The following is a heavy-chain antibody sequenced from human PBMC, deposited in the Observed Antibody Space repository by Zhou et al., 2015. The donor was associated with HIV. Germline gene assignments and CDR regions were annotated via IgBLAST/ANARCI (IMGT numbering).Heavy chain of an antibody. D-gene: IGHD3-10*01. CDR2: IIPIFGTA. CDR1: GGTFSSYA. Sequence: QVQLVQSGAEVKKPGSSVKVSCKASGGTFSSYAISWVRQAPGQGLEWMGGIIPIFGTANYAQKFQGRVTITADESTSTAYMELSSLRSEDTAVYYCARGYGSGSYFVGDAFDIWGQGTMVTVSS. J-gene: IGHJ3*02. CDR3: ARGYGSGSYFVGDAFDI. V-gene: IGHV1-69*12.